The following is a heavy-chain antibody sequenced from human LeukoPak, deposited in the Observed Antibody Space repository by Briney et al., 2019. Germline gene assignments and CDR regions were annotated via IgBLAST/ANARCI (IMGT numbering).Heavy chain of an antibody. V-gene: IGHV4-59*01. CDR3: ARGFDSKSTYFDY. J-gene: IGHJ4*02. Sequence: SETLSLTCTVSGGSISNYYWNWLRQPPGKGLEWIGYIYYSGSTNYNPSLSGRVTMSLDTSKNQFSLRLTSVTAADTAVYYCARGFDSKSTYFDYWGQGTLVTVSS. D-gene: IGHD5-12*01. CDR2: IYYSGST. CDR1: GGSISNYY.